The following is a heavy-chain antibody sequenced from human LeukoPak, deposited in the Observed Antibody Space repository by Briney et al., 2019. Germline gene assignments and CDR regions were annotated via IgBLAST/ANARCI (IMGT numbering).Heavy chain of an antibody. J-gene: IGHJ4*02. CDR1: GFTFSSYA. CDR3: ARDYYDRSKGGGEYYFDY. D-gene: IGHD3-22*01. CDR2: ISYDGSNK. V-gene: IGHV3-30*01. Sequence: GGSLRLSCAASGFTFSSYAMHWVRQAPGKGLEWVAVISYDGSNKYYADSVKGRFTISRDNSKNTLYLQMNSLRAEDTAVYYCARDYYDRSKGGGEYYFDYWGRGTLVTVSS.